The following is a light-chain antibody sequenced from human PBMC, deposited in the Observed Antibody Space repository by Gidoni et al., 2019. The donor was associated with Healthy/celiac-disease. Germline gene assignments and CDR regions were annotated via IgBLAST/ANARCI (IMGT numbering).Light chain of an antibody. V-gene: IGKV1-9*01. Sequence: DIQLTQSPSFLSDSVGDRVTITCRASQGISSYLAWYQQKPGKAPKLLIYAASTLQSGVPSRFSGSGSGTEFTLTISSLQPEDFATYYCQQLFTFGQGTRLEIK. CDR1: QGISSY. CDR3: QQLFT. CDR2: AAS. J-gene: IGKJ5*01.